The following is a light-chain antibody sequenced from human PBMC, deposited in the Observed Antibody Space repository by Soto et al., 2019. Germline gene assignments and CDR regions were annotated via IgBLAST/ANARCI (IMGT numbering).Light chain of an antibody. CDR3: QQRYSTWT. CDR2: AAS. J-gene: IGKJ1*01. CDR1: QSISSY. V-gene: IGKV1-39*01. Sequence: DIQMTQSPSSLSAAVGDRVTITCRASQSISSYLNWYQQKPGKAPKLLIYAASSLQSGVPSRFSGSGSGTDFTLTISSLQTEDFATYYCQQRYSTWTFGQGTKVHIK.